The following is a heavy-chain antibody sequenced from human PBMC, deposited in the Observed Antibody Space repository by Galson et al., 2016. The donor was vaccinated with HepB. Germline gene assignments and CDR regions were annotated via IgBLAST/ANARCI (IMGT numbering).Heavy chain of an antibody. J-gene: IGHJ5*02. CDR2: INSDGTIS. V-gene: IGHV3-74*01. CDR1: GFAFGSHW. Sequence: SLRLSCAASGFAFGSHWMHWVRQVPGKGLVWVSRINSDGTISNYADSVKGRCTISRDNAKNTLYLQMNSMRVEDTAVYYCGRDHSVILTTAYNWFDPWGQGTLVTVSS. CDR3: GRDHSVILTTAYNWFDP. D-gene: IGHD1-1*01.